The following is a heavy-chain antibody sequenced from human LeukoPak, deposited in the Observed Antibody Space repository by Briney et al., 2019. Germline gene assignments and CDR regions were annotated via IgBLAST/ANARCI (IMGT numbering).Heavy chain of an antibody. Sequence: GRSLRLSCAASGFTFSSYGMHWVRQAPGKGLEWVAFIRYDGSNKYYADSVKGRFTISRDNSKNTLYLQMNSLRAEDTAVYYCAKDKRGGIAAHHFDYWGQGTLVTVSS. D-gene: IGHD6-6*01. CDR2: IRYDGSNK. J-gene: IGHJ4*02. CDR3: AKDKRGGIAAHHFDY. V-gene: IGHV3-30*02. CDR1: GFTFSSYG.